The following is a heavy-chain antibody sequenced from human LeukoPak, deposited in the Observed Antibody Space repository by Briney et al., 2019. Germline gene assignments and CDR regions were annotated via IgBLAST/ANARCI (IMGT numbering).Heavy chain of an antibody. CDR2: IKQDGSKK. D-gene: IGHD5-24*01. V-gene: IGHV3-7*04. CDR3: TRVGYIDKGIDY. Sequence: GGSLRLSCVASGFPFSRYWMTWVRQAPGKGLEWVANIKQDGSKKSYVDSVKGRFTISRDNAKNSLYLQMNSLRAEDTAIYYCTRVGYIDKGIDYWGQGTLVTVSS. CDR1: GFPFSRYW. J-gene: IGHJ4*02.